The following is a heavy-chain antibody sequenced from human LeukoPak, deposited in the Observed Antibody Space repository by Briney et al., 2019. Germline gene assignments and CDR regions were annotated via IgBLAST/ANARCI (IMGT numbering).Heavy chain of an antibody. J-gene: IGHJ4*02. CDR2: ISYDGYHK. CDR1: GFTFSSYG. CDR3: AKDLRDSRFLPRRYCSGGSCYQGIDY. Sequence: PGGSLRLSCASSGFTFSSYGIHWVRQARGKGLEWVAVISYDGYHKYYADSVKGRFTTSRDNSKNTLYLQMNSLRAEDTAVYYCAKDLRDSRFLPRRYCSGGSCYQGIDYWGQGTLVTVSS. D-gene: IGHD2-15*01. V-gene: IGHV3-30*18.